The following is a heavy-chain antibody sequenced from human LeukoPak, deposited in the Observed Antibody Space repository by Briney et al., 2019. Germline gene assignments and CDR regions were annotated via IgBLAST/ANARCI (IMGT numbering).Heavy chain of an antibody. CDR1: GYSFTSYW. V-gene: IGHV5-51*01. CDR3: ARVAAGEYYYYYYYMDV. D-gene: IGHD6-13*01. J-gene: IGHJ6*03. CDR2: ISPDDSET. Sequence: GESLKISCKGSGYSFTSYWIGWVRQMPGKGLEWMGIISPDDSETRYSPSFQGQVTISADKSITTAYLRWSSLKASDTAMYYCARVAAGEYYYYYYYMDVWGKGTTVTVSS.